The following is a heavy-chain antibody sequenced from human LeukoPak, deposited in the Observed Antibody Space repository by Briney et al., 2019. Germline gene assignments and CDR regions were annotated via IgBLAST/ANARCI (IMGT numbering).Heavy chain of an antibody. D-gene: IGHD4-17*01. CDR3: ARVPRLRRLAFDI. J-gene: IGHJ3*02. CDR1: GYTFTNYG. V-gene: IGHV1-8*02. Sequence: ASVKVSCKASGYTFTNYGISWVRQATGQGLEWMGWMNPNSGNTGYAQKFQGRVTMTRNTSISTAYMELSSLRSEDTAVYYCARVPRLRRLAFDIWGQGTMVTVSS. CDR2: MNPNSGNT.